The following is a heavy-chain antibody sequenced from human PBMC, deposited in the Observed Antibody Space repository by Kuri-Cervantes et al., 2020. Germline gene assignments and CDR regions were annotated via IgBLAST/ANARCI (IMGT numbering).Heavy chain of an antibody. Sequence: SETLSLTCTVSGDSISNWYWSWLRQPAGKGLEWIGRVFRSGSTNYNSSLKSRVTISVDTSKNQSSLKLSSVTAADTAVYYCARSGAIWQQPGARRYMDVWGKGTTVTVSS. CDR1: GDSISNWY. CDR3: ARSGAIWQQPGARRYMDV. D-gene: IGHD6-13*01. CDR2: VFRSGST. J-gene: IGHJ6*03. V-gene: IGHV4-4*07.